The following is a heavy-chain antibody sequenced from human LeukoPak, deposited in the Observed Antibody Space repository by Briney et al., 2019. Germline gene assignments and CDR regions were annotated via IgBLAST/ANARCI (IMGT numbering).Heavy chain of an antibody. D-gene: IGHD7-27*01. CDR2: INHSGRT. J-gene: IGHJ4*02. V-gene: IGHV4-34*01. CDR3: ARAPLGMVYFDY. Sequence: SETLSLTCAVYGGSFSGYYWSWIRQPPGKGLEWIGEINHSGRTKYNPSLKRRVTISVATSKNQFSLNLSSVTAADTAVYYCARAPLGMVYFDYWGQGTLVTVSS. CDR1: GGSFSGYY.